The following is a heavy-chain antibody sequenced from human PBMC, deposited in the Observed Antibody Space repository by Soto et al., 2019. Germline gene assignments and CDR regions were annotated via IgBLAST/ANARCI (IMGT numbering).Heavy chain of an antibody. Sequence: HVPLVQSGAEVKKPGSSVRVSCKASGGTFSSHAINWVRQVPGQGLEWMGGIIPMTGSANYAQKFQGRVTITADEPTSAAYMQLRSLRPDDPSVYFCARDLNRYYDILSGMAPCDIWGQGTLVVVSS. CDR2: IIPMTGSA. D-gene: IGHD3-9*01. J-gene: IGHJ3*02. V-gene: IGHV1-69*01. CDR3: ARDLNRYYDILSGMAPCDI. CDR1: GGTFSSHA.